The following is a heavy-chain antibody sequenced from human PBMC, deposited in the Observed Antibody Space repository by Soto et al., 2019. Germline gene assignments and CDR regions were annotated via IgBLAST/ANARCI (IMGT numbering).Heavy chain of an antibody. D-gene: IGHD4-17*01. J-gene: IGHJ4*02. CDR2: ISSSSSYI. CDR3: ARDFSPVGMTTVNFFYY. V-gene: IGHV3-21*01. CDR1: GFTFSSYS. Sequence: EVQLVESGGGLVKPGGSLRLSCAASGFTFSSYSMNWVRQAPGKGLEWVSSISSSSSYIYYADSVKGRFTISRDNAKNSLYLQMNSLRAEDTAVYYCARDFSPVGMTTVNFFYYWGQGTLVTVSS.